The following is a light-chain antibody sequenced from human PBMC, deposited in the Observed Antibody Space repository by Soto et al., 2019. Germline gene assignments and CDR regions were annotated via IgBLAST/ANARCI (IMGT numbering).Light chain of an antibody. Sequence: EIVLTQSPGSLSLSPGERATLSCTASQSVSSSYLAWYQQKPGQAPRLLIYGASSRAIGITDRFSGSGSGTDFTLTISRLEPEDFAVYYCQRYGNSLTFGGGTKVEIK. CDR3: QRYGNSLT. V-gene: IGKV3-20*01. CDR2: GAS. J-gene: IGKJ4*01. CDR1: QSVSSSY.